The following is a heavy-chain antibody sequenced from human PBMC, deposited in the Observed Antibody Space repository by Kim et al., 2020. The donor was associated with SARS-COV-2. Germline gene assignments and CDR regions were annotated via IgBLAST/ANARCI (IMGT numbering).Heavy chain of an antibody. V-gene: IGHV1-46*01. D-gene: IGHD6-6*01. CDR3: ARAGSTSSDDYHYAMGV. Sequence: ASVKVSCKASGYTFSSYHMQWVRQAPGQGLEWMGIISPSGERTNYAQKFQGRVTMTSDTSARIMDMELSGLRSEDTAVYYCARAGSTSSDDYHYAMGVWG. J-gene: IGHJ6*02. CDR1: GYTFSSYH. CDR2: ISPSGERT.